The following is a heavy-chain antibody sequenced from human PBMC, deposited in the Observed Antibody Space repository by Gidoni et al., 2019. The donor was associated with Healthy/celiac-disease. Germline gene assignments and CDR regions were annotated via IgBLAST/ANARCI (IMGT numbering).Heavy chain of an antibody. V-gene: IGHV4-61*02. J-gene: IGHJ6*02. D-gene: IGHD2-21*01. CDR3: ATLAINYYGMDV. Sequence: QVQLQESGPGLVTPSQTLSLTCTVSGGSISSGSYYWSWIRPPAGKGLEWIGRIYTSGSTNYNPSLKSRVTISVDTSKNQFSLKLSSVTAADTAVYYCATLAINYYGMDVWGQGTTVTVSS. CDR1: GGSISSGSYY. CDR2: IYTSGST.